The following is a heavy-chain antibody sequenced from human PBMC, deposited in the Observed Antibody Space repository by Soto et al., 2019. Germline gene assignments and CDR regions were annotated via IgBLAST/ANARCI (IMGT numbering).Heavy chain of an antibody. CDR3: AKAAREGAYDSAADY. V-gene: IGHV3-30*18. CDR2: ISYDGSNK. CDR1: GFTFSSYG. J-gene: IGHJ4*02. Sequence: QTGGSLRLSCAASGFTFSSYGMHWVRQAPGKGLEWVAVISYDGSNKYYADSVKGRFTISRDNSKNTLYLQMNSLRAEDTAVYYCAKAAREGAYDSAADYWGQGTLVTVSS. D-gene: IGHD5-12*01.